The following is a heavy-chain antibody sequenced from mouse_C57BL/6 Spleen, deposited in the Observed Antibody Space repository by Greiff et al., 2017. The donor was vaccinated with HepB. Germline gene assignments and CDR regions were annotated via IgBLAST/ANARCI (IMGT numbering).Heavy chain of an antibody. CDR2: IHPSDSDT. CDR1: GSTFTSSW. D-gene: IGHD3-2*02. V-gene: IGHV1-74*01. CDR3: AMRLPYAMDY. Sequence: QVQLKQPGAELLKPGASVKVSCKASGSTFTSSWMPWVKQRPGQGLGWIGRIHPSDSDTNYNQKFKGKATLTVDKSSSTAYMQLSSLTSEDSAVYYCAMRLPYAMDYWGQGTSVTVSS. J-gene: IGHJ4*01.